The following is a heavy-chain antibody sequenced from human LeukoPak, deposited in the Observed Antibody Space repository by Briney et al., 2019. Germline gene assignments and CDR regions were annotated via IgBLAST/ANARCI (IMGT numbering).Heavy chain of an antibody. CDR3: AKDSGSWYFGAFDI. V-gene: IGHV3-9*01. CDR1: GFTFDDYA. J-gene: IGHJ3*02. D-gene: IGHD6-13*01. CDR2: ISWNSGSI. Sequence: GRSLRLSCAASGFTFDDYAIHWVRQAPGKGLEWVSGISWNSGSIGYADSVKGRFTISRDNAKNSLYLQMNSLRAEDTGLYYCAKDSGSWYFGAFDIWGQGTMVTVSS.